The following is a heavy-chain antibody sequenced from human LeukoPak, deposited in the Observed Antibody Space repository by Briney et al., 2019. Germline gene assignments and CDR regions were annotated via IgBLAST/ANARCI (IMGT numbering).Heavy chain of an antibody. J-gene: IGHJ4*02. CDR1: GGSISSYY. Sequence: KPSETLSLTCTVSGGSISSYYWSWIRQSAGKGLEWIGRIHTSGSTNYNPSLKSRVTMSVDTSKNQFSLKLSSVTAADTAVYYCARDQYYYDSSGYYRIDYWGQGTLVTVSS. CDR2: IHTSGST. V-gene: IGHV4-4*07. CDR3: ARDQYYYDSSGYYRIDY. D-gene: IGHD3-22*01.